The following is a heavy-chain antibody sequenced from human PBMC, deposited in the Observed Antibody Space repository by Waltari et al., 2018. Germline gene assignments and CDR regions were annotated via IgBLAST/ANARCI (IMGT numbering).Heavy chain of an antibody. Sequence: VQLVQSGAEVKKPGASVKVSCRASGYSFPRFDTYWVRQAAGKGLEWMGWMNPDSGNTGYAEKFQGRVTMTRDTSISTAYMELSSLRSEDTAVYYCAREFYYSDAFTGVWGQGTLVTVSS. CDR2: MNPDSGNT. J-gene: IGHJ4*02. CDR3: AREFYYSDAFTGV. D-gene: IGHD4-17*01. V-gene: IGHV1-8*01. CDR1: GYSFPRFD.